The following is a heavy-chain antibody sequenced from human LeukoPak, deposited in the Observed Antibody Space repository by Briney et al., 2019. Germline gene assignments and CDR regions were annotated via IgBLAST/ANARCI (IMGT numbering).Heavy chain of an antibody. D-gene: IGHD6-13*01. Sequence: GGSLRLSCAASGFTFSTYGMHWVRQAPGKGLEWVAFIRYDGSNKFYADSVKGRFTISRDNSKKTLYLQMNSLRAEDTAVYYCAREQQLVYSFDYWGQGTLVTVSS. V-gene: IGHV3-30*02. CDR2: IRYDGSNK. J-gene: IGHJ4*02. CDR1: GFTFSTYG. CDR3: AREQQLVYSFDY.